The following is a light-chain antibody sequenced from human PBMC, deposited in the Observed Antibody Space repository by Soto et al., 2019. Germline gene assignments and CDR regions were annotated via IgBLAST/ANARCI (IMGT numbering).Light chain of an antibody. V-gene: IGLV2-14*01. J-gene: IGLJ1*01. CDR1: SSDVGGYNY. Sequence: QSALTQPASVSGSPGQSIAISCTGTSSDVGGYNYVSWHQQHPGKAPKVLISVVSNRPSGVSNRFSGSKSGNTASLTISGLQAEDGADYYCSSYRSGGTFVFGSGTKVTVL. CDR2: VVS. CDR3: SSYRSGGTFV.